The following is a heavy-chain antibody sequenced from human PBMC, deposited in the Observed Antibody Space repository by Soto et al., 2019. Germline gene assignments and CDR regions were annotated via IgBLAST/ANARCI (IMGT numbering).Heavy chain of an antibody. CDR1: GVTIRGYY. Sequence: SETLSLTRNVSGVTIRGYYWNWIRQPPGKTLEWIGSIYYSGSTNYNPSLKSRVTISVDTSKNQFSLKLSSVTAADTAVYYCARDRAVAGTDYWGQGTQVTVSS. J-gene: IGHJ4*02. V-gene: IGHV4-59*01. CDR3: ARDRAVAGTDY. CDR2: IYYSGST. D-gene: IGHD6-19*01.